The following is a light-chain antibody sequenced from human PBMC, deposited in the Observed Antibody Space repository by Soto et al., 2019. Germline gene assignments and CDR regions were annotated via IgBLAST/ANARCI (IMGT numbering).Light chain of an antibody. Sequence: DIQMTQSPSTLSASVGDRVTITCRASQTISSWLAWYQQRPGKAPNLLIYKASTLQSGVPSRFSGSGSGTEFSLNISSLPPDDFATYYCQQYNTYPLTFGGGTTVEIK. J-gene: IGKJ4*01. CDR1: QTISSW. CDR2: KAS. CDR3: QQYNTYPLT. V-gene: IGKV1-5*03.